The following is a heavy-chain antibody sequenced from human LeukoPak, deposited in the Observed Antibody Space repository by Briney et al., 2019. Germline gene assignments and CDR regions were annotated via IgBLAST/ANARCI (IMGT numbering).Heavy chain of an antibody. V-gene: IGHV3-21*01. CDR3: ARARIVVVTAIRFDY. J-gene: IGHJ4*02. CDR2: ISSSSSYI. D-gene: IGHD2-21*02. Sequence: GGSLRLSCAASGFTFSSYSMNWVRQAPGKGLEWVSSISSSSSYIYYADSVKGRFTISRDNAKNSLYLQMNSLRAEDTAVYYCARARIVVVTAIRFDYWGQGTLVTVSS. CDR1: GFTFSSYS.